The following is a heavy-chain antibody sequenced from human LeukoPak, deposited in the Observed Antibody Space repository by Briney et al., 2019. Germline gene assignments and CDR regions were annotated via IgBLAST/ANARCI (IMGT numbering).Heavy chain of an antibody. CDR1: GFTFSSYA. D-gene: IGHD6-19*01. Sequence: AGGSLRLSCAASGFTFSSYAMSWVRQAPGKGLEWVSVISGSGGSTLYADSVKGRFTISRDNSKNTLYLQMSTLRAEDTAVYYCAKDRLSSAWWGGCLDYWGRGTQVTVSA. J-gene: IGHJ4*02. CDR2: ISGSGGST. V-gene: IGHV3-23*01. CDR3: AKDRLSSAWWGGCLDY.